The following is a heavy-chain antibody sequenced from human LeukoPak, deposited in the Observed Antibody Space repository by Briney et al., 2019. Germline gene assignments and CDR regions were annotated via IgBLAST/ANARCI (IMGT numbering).Heavy chain of an antibody. V-gene: IGHV4-59*01. D-gene: IGHD2-15*01. Sequence: SESLSLTCSVSGGSISSYYWSWIRQPPGKGLEWIGYIYYSGSTKYNPSLESRVTISVDTSKSQFSLKLSSVTTADTAVYYCARGGGSPEFWGQGTQVTVSS. CDR1: GGSISSYY. J-gene: IGHJ4*02. CDR3: ARGGGSPEF. CDR2: IYYSGST.